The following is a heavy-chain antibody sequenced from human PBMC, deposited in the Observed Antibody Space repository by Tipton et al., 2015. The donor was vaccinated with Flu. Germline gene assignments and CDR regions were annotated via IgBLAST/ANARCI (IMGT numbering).Heavy chain of an antibody. V-gene: IGHV4-59*01. CDR3: ARETYDVWNDYRRYFDY. Sequence: GLVKPSETLSLTCSVSSDSISSYYWSWIRQPPGKGLEWIGDVHHSGTTNYNPSLKSRVTISLDTSKNQLSLKVSSVTAADTAVYYCARETYDVWNDYRRYFDYWGQGILVSVSS. CDR1: SDSISSYY. D-gene: IGHD3-3*01. J-gene: IGHJ4*02. CDR2: VHHSGTT.